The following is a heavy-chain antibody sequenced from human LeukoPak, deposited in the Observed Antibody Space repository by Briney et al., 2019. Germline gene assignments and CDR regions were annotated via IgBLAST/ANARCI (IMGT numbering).Heavy chain of an antibody. Sequence: SVKVSFKASGGTFSSYAISWVRQAPGQGLEWMGGIIPIFGTANYAQKFQGRVKITAGESTGTAYFELSSPKSEDTAVYYCARHHYYDSSCYYYEGAFDIWGQGTMVTVSS. D-gene: IGHD3-22*01. CDR1: GGTFSSYA. CDR2: IIPIFGTA. J-gene: IGHJ3*02. CDR3: ARHHYYDSSCYYYEGAFDI. V-gene: IGHV1-69*13.